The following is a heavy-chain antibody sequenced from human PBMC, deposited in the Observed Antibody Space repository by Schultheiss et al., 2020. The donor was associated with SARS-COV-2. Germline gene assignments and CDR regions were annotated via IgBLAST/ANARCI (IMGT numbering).Heavy chain of an antibody. CDR2: ISYDGSNK. V-gene: IGHV3-30*18. CDR3: AKDLAVYDILTGYYTGDYYYYGMDV. Sequence: GGSLRLSCAASGFTFSSYGMHWVRQAPGKGLEWVAVISYDGSNKYYADSVKGRFTISRDNSKNTLYLQMNSLRAEDTAVYYCAKDLAVYDILTGYYTGDYYYYGMDVWGQGTTVTVSS. D-gene: IGHD3-9*01. CDR1: GFTFSSYG. J-gene: IGHJ6*02.